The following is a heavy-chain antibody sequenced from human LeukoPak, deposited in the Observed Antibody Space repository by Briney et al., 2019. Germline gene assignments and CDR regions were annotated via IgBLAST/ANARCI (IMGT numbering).Heavy chain of an antibody. V-gene: IGHV1-2*02. D-gene: IGHD2-2*01. CDR1: GYTFTSYA. J-gene: IGHJ6*02. Sequence: ASVKVSCKASGYTFTSYAMHWVRQAPGQGLEWMGWITPSGGTNYPQKFQGRVTMTRDTSLSTAYMELSRLRSDDTAVYYCATDHCTRTNCYEDYYHGMDVWGQGTTVTVSS. CDR3: ATDHCTRTNCYEDYYHGMDV. CDR2: ITPSGGT.